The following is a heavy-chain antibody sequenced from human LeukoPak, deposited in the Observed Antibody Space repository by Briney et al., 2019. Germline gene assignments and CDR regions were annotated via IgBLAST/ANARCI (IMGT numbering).Heavy chain of an antibody. CDR2: ISYDGSNK. D-gene: IGHD3-16*02. J-gene: IGHJ6*03. Sequence: GGSLRLSCAASGFTFSSYAMHWVRQAPGKGLEWVAVISYDGSNKYYADSVKGRFTISRDNSKNTLYLQMNSLRAEDTAVYYCARGGQGDYVWGSYRPYYYYYMDVWGKGTTVTVSS. CDR1: GFTFSSYA. V-gene: IGHV3-30*04. CDR3: ARGGQGDYVWGSYRPYYYYYMDV.